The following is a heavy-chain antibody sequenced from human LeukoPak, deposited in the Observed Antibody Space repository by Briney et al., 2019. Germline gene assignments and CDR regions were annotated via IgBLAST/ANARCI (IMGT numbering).Heavy chain of an antibody. Sequence: GGSLRLSCAASGFTFSSDEMNWVRQGPGEGLEWVSLISGSGGSTYYADSVKGRFTISRDNSKNTLYLQMNSLRAEDTAVYYCAKDRGIISDYWGQGTLVTVSS. CDR2: ISGSGGST. V-gene: IGHV3-23*01. CDR1: GFTFSSDE. CDR3: AKDRGIISDY. J-gene: IGHJ4*02. D-gene: IGHD3-10*01.